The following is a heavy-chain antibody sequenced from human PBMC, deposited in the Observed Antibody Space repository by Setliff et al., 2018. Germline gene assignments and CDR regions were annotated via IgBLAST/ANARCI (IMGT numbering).Heavy chain of an antibody. CDR3: ARTVGYSSAWYAGDWFDP. V-gene: IGHV2-70*04. CDR1: GFSLSTSTVR. Sequence: ESGPTLVNPTDTLTLTCTFSGFSLSTSTVRVCWIRQPPGKALEWLARIDWADEKCYSTSLKTRLTISKDTSKNQGIPTMTNMDPADTATYYCARTVGYSSAWYAGDWFDPWGQGTLDTVSS. J-gene: IGHJ5*02. CDR2: IDWADEK. D-gene: IGHD6-19*01.